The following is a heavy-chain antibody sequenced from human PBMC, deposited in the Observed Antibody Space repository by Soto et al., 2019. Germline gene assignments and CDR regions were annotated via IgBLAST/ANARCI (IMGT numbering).Heavy chain of an antibody. Sequence: ASVKVSCKASGGTFSSYAISWVRQAPGQGLEWMGGIIPIFGTANYAQKFQGRVTITADESTSTAYMELSSLRSEDTAVYYCARGMIVVVITPYYYYGMDVWGQGTTVTVSS. J-gene: IGHJ6*02. D-gene: IGHD3-22*01. CDR2: IIPIFGTA. CDR1: GGTFSSYA. V-gene: IGHV1-69*13. CDR3: ARGMIVVVITPYYYYGMDV.